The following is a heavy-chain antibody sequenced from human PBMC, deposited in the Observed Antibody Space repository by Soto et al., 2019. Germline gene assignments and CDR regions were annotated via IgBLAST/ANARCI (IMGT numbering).Heavy chain of an antibody. Sequence: GGSLRLSCAASGFTFGSYSMNWVRQAPGKGLQWVSYISRSSSSIYYADSVKGRFTISRDNAKNSLYLQMNTLTDDDTAVYYCARAATSLGYCSSTSCYEFDYWGQGALVTVSS. D-gene: IGHD2-2*01. J-gene: IGHJ4*02. CDR1: GFTFGSYS. CDR2: ISRSSSSI. CDR3: ARAATSLGYCSSTSCYEFDY. V-gene: IGHV3-48*02.